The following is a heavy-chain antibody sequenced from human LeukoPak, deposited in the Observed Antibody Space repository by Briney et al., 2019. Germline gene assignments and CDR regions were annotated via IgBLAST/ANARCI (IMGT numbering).Heavy chain of an antibody. V-gene: IGHV4-38-2*02. CDR3: ARDKGYSYWNYFDY. CDR1: GGSISSAYY. D-gene: IGHD5-18*01. CDR2: IYHSGST. Sequence: SETLSLTCTVSGGSISSAYYWGWIRPPPGKGLEWIGSIYHSGSTYYNPSLKSRVTISVDTSKNQFSLDLSSVTAADTAVYYCARDKGYSYWNYFDYWGQGTLVTVSS. J-gene: IGHJ4*02.